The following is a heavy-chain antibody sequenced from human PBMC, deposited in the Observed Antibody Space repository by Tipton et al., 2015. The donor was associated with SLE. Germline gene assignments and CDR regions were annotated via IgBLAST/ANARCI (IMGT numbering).Heavy chain of an antibody. D-gene: IGHD1-26*01. CDR3: ARRKYSGSPSYFDY. CDR1: GYSISTDYC. V-gene: IGHV4-38-2*01. J-gene: IGHJ4*02. CDR2: VFYSGNT. Sequence: TLSLTCAVSGYSISTDYCWGWIRQPPGKGLEWIGTVFYSGNTYYSPSLKSRVAISVDRSKNQFSLKLSSVTAPDTAVYYCARRKYSGSPSYFDYWGQGTLVTVSS.